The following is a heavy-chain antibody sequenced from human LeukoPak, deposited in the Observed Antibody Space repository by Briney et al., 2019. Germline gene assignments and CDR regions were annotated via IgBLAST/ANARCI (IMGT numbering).Heavy chain of an antibody. V-gene: IGHV1-8*01. CDR2: MNPNSANT. Sequence: ASVKVSCKASGYTFTNYDINWVRHATGQRLEWMGWMNPNSANTGYTQKFQGRVTMTRDTSISTAYMELTSLRSDDTAVYYCARGLRFGELTPDCWGQGTLVTVSS. CDR3: ARGLRFGELTPDC. D-gene: IGHD3-10*01. CDR1: GYTFTNYD. J-gene: IGHJ4*02.